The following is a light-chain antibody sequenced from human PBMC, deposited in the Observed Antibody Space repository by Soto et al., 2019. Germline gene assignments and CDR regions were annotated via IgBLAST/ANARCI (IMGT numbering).Light chain of an antibody. J-gene: IGLJ1*01. CDR2: KGT. V-gene: IGLV2-14*02. CDR1: SSDVGAYNS. Sequence: QSALAQPASGSGSPGQSITISCTGTSSDVGAYNSVSWYQQHPHRAPQVIIYKGTQRPSGVSNRFSGSTSGNAASLTISALQVEDEAEYFCFSFTTTSTHVFGTGTKVTVL. CDR3: FSFTTTSTHV.